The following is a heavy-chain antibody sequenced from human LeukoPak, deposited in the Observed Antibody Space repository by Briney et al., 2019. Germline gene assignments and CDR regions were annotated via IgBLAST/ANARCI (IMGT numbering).Heavy chain of an antibody. CDR2: IRYDGSNK. V-gene: IGHV3-30*02. D-gene: IGHD4-11*01. CDR1: GFTFSSYG. Sequence: GGSLRLSCAASGFTFSSYGMHWVRQAPGKGLEWVAFIRYDGSNKYYADSVKGRLTISRDNSKNTLYLQMNSLRAEDTAVYYCAKDLGYSNYEGKWFDPWGQGTLVTVSS. J-gene: IGHJ5*02. CDR3: AKDLGYSNYEGKWFDP.